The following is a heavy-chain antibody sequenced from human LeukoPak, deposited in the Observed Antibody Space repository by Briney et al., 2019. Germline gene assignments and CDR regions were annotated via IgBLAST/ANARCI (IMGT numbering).Heavy chain of an antibody. CDR3: ARAVRDYYDSSGYYSGFDY. CDR1: GFTFDDYA. Sequence: GGSLRLSCAASGFTFDDYAMSWVRHAPGKGLEWVSGINWNGGSTGYADSVKVRFTISRDNTKNSLYLQMNSLRAEDTALYYCARAVRDYYDSSGYYSGFDYWGQGTLVTVSS. D-gene: IGHD3-22*01. V-gene: IGHV3-20*04. CDR2: INWNGGST. J-gene: IGHJ4*02.